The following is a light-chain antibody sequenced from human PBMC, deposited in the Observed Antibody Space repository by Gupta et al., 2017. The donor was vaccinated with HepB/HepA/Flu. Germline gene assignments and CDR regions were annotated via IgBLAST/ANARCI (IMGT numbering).Light chain of an antibody. CDR1: SSNIGSNY. CDR2: RNN. CDR3: ATWDDSLSGYV. J-gene: IGLJ1*01. Sequence: QSVLTPPPSASATPGQRVTISCSGSSSNIGSNYVYWYQQFPGTAPKLLIYRNNHRPSGVPDRFSGSKSGTSASLAISGLRSDDEADYYCATWDDSLSGYVFGNGTNVTVL. V-gene: IGLV1-47*01.